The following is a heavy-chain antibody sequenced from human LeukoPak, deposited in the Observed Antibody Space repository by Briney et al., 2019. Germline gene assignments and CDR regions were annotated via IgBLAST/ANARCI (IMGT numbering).Heavy chain of an antibody. Sequence: GGSLRLSCAASGFTFSSYSMNWVRQAPGKGLEWVSYISSSSSTIYYADSVKGRFTISRDNAKNSLYLQMNSLRAEDTAVYYCARDAGTITIFGVVIMPDAFDIWGQGTMATVSS. D-gene: IGHD3-3*01. CDR3: ARDAGTITIFGVVIMPDAFDI. J-gene: IGHJ3*02. CDR1: GFTFSSYS. CDR2: ISSSSSTI. V-gene: IGHV3-48*04.